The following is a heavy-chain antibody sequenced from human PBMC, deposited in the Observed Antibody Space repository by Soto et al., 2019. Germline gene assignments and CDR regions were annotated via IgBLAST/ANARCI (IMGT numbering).Heavy chain of an antibody. J-gene: IGHJ4*02. V-gene: IGHV1-18*01. CDR2: ISAYNGNT. CDR1: GYTFTSYG. CDR3: ARVGMSYYGTYYFDY. Sequence: ASVKVSCKASGYTFTSYGISWVRQAPGQGLEWMGWISAYNGNTNYAQKLQGRVTMTTDTSTSTAYMELRSLRSDDTAVYYCARVGMSYYGTYYFDYWGQGTLVTVSS. D-gene: IGHD1-26*01.